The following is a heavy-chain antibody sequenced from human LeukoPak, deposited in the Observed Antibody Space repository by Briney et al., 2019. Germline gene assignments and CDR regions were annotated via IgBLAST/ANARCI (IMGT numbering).Heavy chain of an antibody. CDR3: AGELWFGESRTNYYYYYMDV. Sequence: GGSLRLSCAASGFTVSSYSMNWVRQAPGKGLEWVSSISSTSSYIYYADSVKGRFTISRDNAKNSLYLQMNSLRAEDTAVYYCAGELWFGESRTNYYYYYMDVWGKGTTVTISS. J-gene: IGHJ6*03. CDR2: ISSTSSYI. D-gene: IGHD3-10*01. CDR1: GFTVSSYS. V-gene: IGHV3-21*04.